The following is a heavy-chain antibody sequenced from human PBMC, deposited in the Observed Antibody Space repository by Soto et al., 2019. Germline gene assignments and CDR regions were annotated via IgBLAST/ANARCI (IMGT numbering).Heavy chain of an antibody. J-gene: IGHJ6*02. CDR2: IYPADSDT. D-gene: IGHD2-15*01. CDR1: GYSFPNHW. CDR3: ARRGGGMDV. V-gene: IGHV5-51*01. Sequence: VESLKISCKGSGYSFPNHWVAWVRQMPGKGLEYMGIIYPADSDTRYSPSFQGQVTISADKSISTAYLQWSSLKTSDTAMYYCARRGGGMDVWGQGTTVTVSS.